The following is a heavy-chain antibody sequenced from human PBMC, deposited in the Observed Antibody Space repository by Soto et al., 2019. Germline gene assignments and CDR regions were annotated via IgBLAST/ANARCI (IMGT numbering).Heavy chain of an antibody. CDR1: SSPINSRYY. Sequence: SETLSLTCTVSSSPINSRYYWGWIRQTPGKGLEWVASIYHSGSTHYNPSLKSRATISVDTSNNQFSLRLSSVTAADTAIYYCARNTSGRNFDSWGQGTQVTVSS. CDR3: ARNTSGRNFDS. V-gene: IGHV4-38-2*02. D-gene: IGHD6-19*01. J-gene: IGHJ4*02. CDR2: IYHSGST.